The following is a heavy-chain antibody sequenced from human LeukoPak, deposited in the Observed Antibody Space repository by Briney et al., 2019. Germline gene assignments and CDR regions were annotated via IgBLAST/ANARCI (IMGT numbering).Heavy chain of an antibody. CDR2: INAGNGNT. CDR1: GGTFSSYA. Sequence: ASVKVSCKASGGTFSSYAISWVRQAPGQGLEWMGWINAGNGNTKYSQKFQGRVTITRDTSASTAYMEPSSLRSEDTAVYYCARGPYGDYHFDYWGQGTLVTVSS. J-gene: IGHJ4*02. CDR3: ARGPYGDYHFDY. D-gene: IGHD4-17*01. V-gene: IGHV1-3*01.